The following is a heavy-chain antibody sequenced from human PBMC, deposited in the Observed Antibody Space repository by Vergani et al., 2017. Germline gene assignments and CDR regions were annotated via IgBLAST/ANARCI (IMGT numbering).Heavy chain of an antibody. CDR2: IWYDGSNK. J-gene: IGHJ4*02. CDR1: GFTFSSYS. Sequence: VQLVESGGGLVQPGGSLRLSCAASGFTFSSYSMNWVRQAPGKGLEWVAVIWYDGSNKYYADSVKGRFTISRDNSKNTRYLQMNSLRAEDTAVYYCARDLTSVTYYFDYWGQGTLVTVSS. CDR3: ARDLTSVTYYFDY. V-gene: IGHV3-33*08. D-gene: IGHD4-17*01.